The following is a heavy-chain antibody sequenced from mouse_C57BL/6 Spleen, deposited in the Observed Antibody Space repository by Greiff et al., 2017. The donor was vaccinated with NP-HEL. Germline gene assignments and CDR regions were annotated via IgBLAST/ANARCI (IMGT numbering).Heavy chain of an antibody. J-gene: IGHJ1*03. CDR3: AHGNLWYFDV. Sequence: QVQLQQPGAELVRPGSSVKLSCKASGYTFTSYWLAWVKQRPGQGLEWIGNIYPSDSETHYNQKFKDKATLTVDKSSSTAYMQLSSLTSEDSAVYYCAHGNLWYFDVWGTGTTVTVSS. CDR2: IYPSDSET. CDR1: GYTFTSYW. V-gene: IGHV1-61*01. D-gene: IGHD2-1*01.